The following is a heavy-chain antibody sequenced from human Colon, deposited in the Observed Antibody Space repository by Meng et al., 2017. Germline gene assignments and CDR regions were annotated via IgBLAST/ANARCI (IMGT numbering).Heavy chain of an antibody. CDR2: ISYDGSNK. V-gene: IGHV3-30*04. CDR1: GFTFSSYA. CDR3: ARQYSSSWYEPSYYYYGMDV. Sequence: GESLKISCAASGFTFSSYAMHWVRQAPGKGLEWVAVISYDGSNKYYADSVKGRFTNSRDNSKNTLYLQMNSLRAEDTAVYYCARQYSSSWYEPSYYYYGMDVWGQGTTVTVSS. J-gene: IGHJ6*02. D-gene: IGHD6-13*01.